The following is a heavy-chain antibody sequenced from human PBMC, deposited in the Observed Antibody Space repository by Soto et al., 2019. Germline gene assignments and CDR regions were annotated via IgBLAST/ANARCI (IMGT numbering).Heavy chain of an antibody. Sequence: QVQLVQSGAEEKKPGASVQVSCKASGYTFTGYAMHWVRQAPGQRLEWMGWINAGNGNTKYSQKFQGRVTITRDTSASTAYIELSSLRSEDTAVYYCARAVAVAADFDYWGQGTLVTVSS. CDR2: INAGNGNT. V-gene: IGHV1-3*05. CDR3: ARAVAVAADFDY. D-gene: IGHD6-19*01. J-gene: IGHJ4*02. CDR1: GYTFTGYA.